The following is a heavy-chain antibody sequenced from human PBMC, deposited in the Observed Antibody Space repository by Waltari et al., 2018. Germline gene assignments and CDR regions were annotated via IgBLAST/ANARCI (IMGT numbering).Heavy chain of an antibody. CDR3: ARGQPNLLIPAGYYYYMDV. Sequence: QVQLVQSGAEVKKPGASVKVSCKASGYTFTSYAMHWVRQAPGQRLEWMGWINAGNGNTKYSQEFQGRVTITRDTSASTAYMELSSLRSEDMAVYYCARGQPNLLIPAGYYYYMDVWGKGTTVTVSS. J-gene: IGHJ6*03. CDR1: GYTFTSYA. D-gene: IGHD3-16*01. V-gene: IGHV1-3*03. CDR2: INAGNGNT.